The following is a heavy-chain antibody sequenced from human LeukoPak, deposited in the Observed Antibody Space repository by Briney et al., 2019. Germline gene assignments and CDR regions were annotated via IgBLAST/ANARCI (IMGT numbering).Heavy chain of an antibody. CDR3: ARPRSLAAPSSWFDP. J-gene: IGHJ5*02. CDR1: GGSISTSSYY. V-gene: IGHV4-39*01. Sequence: SETLSLTCTVSGGSISTSSYYWAWIRQPPGKGLEWIGSIYYSGNTYYNSSLESRGTISVDTSDKHFSLELTSVTAADTAVYYCARPRSLAAPSSWFDPWGQGTLVIVSS. D-gene: IGHD2-15*01. CDR2: IYYSGNT.